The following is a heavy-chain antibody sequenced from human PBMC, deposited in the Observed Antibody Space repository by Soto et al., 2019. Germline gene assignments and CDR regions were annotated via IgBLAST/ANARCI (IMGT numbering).Heavy chain of an antibody. CDR1: GFTFSNYA. D-gene: IGHD1-1*01. J-gene: IGHJ5*02. Sequence: PGGSLRLSCTASGFTFSNYAMSWVRQAPGKGLEWVSSISGSGSDTYYADSVKGRFTISRDNSKNTLYLQMNSLSAEDRAVYYCAKDRTASGATVRFDPWGQGTLVTVSS. CDR3: AKDRTASGATVRFDP. CDR2: ISGSGSDT. V-gene: IGHV3-23*01.